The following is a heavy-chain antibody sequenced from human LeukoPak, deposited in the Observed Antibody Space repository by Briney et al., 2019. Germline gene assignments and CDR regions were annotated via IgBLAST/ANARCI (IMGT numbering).Heavy chain of an antibody. CDR2: IYSSGNT. J-gene: IGHJ4*02. D-gene: IGHD6-19*01. V-gene: IGHV4-61*09. CDR3: ASGSSGWYGSIYYFDY. CDR1: GGSIISNRHY. Sequence: SQTLSLTCTVSGGSIISNRHYWSWIRQPAGKGLEWIGHIYSSGNTKYNPSLKSRVTISVDTFKNQFSLKLSSVTAADTAVYYCASGSSGWYGSIYYFDYWGQGTLVTVSS.